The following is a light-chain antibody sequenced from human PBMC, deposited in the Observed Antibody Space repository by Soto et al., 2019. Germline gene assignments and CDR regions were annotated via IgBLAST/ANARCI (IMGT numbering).Light chain of an antibody. CDR1: QSIGNY. J-gene: IGKJ1*01. Sequence: DIQMTQSPSSLSASVGNRVTIICRASQSIGNYANWYQQKPGKDPDLLIFAASSLQSGVTSTFIGSGSGTDFTLTISSLQPEDFATYYCQQGYSTPWTFGQGTKVEIK. CDR2: AAS. CDR3: QQGYSTPWT. V-gene: IGKV1-39*01.